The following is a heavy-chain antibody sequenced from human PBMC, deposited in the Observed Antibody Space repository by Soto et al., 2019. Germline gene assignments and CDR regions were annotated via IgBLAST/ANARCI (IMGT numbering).Heavy chain of an antibody. CDR3: ARISRGTYCRGGDCYSDY. D-gene: IGHD2-21*02. Sequence: EVQLVESGGDLVQPGGSLRLSCAASGFTFSSYWMHWVRQDPEKGLVWVSRINGDGISTSYADSVKGRFTISRDNGKDTLYLHMNSLGAEDTAVYYCARISRGTYCRGGDCYSDYWGQGTLVTVSS. J-gene: IGHJ4*02. CDR1: GFTFSSYW. V-gene: IGHV3-74*01. CDR2: INGDGIST.